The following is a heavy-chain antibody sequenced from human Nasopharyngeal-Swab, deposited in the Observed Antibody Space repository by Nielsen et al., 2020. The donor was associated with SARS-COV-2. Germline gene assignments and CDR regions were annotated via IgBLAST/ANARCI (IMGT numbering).Heavy chain of an antibody. Sequence: LKISCAASGFTFSSYEMNWVRQAPGKGLEWVSYISSSGSTIYYADSVKGRFTISRDNAKNSLYLQMNSLRAEDTAVYYCARDIKRYFDWLLPSYYYYGMDVWGQGTTVTVSS. CDR2: ISSSGSTI. CDR3: ARDIKRYFDWLLPSYYYYGMDV. J-gene: IGHJ6*02. CDR1: GFTFSSYE. V-gene: IGHV3-48*03. D-gene: IGHD3-9*01.